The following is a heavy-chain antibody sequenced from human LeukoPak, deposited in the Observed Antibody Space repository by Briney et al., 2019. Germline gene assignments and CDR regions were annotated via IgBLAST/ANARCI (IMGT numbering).Heavy chain of an antibody. Sequence: ASVKVSCKVSGYTLTELSMHWVRQAPGKGLEWMGGFDPEDGETIYAQKFQGRVTITRDTSASTAYMELSSLRSEDTAVYYCARLTNADSIGGDYMDVWGKGTTVTVSS. D-gene: IGHD3-10*01. CDR3: ARLTNADSIGGDYMDV. V-gene: IGHV1-24*01. J-gene: IGHJ6*03. CDR1: GYTLTELS. CDR2: FDPEDGET.